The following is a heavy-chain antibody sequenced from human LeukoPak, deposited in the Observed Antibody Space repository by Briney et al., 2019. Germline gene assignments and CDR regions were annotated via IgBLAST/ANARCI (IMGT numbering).Heavy chain of an antibody. V-gene: IGHV3-23*01. Sequence: PGGSLRLSCAASGFTFSSYAMSWVRQAPGKGLEWVSAISGSGGSTYYADSVKGRFTISRDNAKNSLFLQMNSLRAEDTAVYYCARDPDPSHPFDYWGQGTLVTVSS. CDR2: ISGSGGST. CDR3: ARDPDPSHPFDY. D-gene: IGHD1-14*01. J-gene: IGHJ4*02. CDR1: GFTFSSYA.